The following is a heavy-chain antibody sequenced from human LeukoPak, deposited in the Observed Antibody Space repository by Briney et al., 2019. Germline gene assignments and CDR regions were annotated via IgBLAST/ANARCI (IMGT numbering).Heavy chain of an antibody. CDR3: ARGGIAADY. D-gene: IGHD6-13*01. CDR1: GGSFSDYY. Sequence: SETLSLTCAVYGGSFSDYYWSWIRQPPGKGLEWIGEINHSGSTNYNPSLKSRVTISADTSKNQFSLKLSSVTAADTAVYYCARGGIAADYWGQGTLVTVSS. V-gene: IGHV4-34*01. J-gene: IGHJ4*02. CDR2: INHSGST.